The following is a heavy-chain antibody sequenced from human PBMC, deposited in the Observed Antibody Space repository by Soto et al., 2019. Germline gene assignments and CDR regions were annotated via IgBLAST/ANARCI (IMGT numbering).Heavy chain of an antibody. Sequence: SETLSLSCAVYGGSFSGHSWTWIRQSPGKGLEWIGDINHSGRVNYSPSLKSRVTISLDTSKNQFSLTLSAVTAADTAMYYCSTRAYDTNGYYRFDPWGQGTLVTVSS. CDR3: STRAYDTNGYYRFDP. D-gene: IGHD3-22*01. V-gene: IGHV4-34*01. CDR1: GGSFSGHS. J-gene: IGHJ5*01. CDR2: INHSGRV.